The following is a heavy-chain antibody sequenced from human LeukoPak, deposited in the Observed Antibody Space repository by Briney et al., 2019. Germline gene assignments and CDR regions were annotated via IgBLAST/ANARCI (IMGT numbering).Heavy chain of an antibody. J-gene: IGHJ4*02. V-gene: IGHV4-39*07. CDR3: ARDPRDYYDSSGPDY. D-gene: IGHD3-22*01. CDR1: GGSISSSSYY. CDR2: IYYSGST. Sequence: TSETLSLTCTVSGGSISSSSYYWGWIRQPPGKGLEWIGSIYYSGSTYYNPSLKSRVTISVDTSKNQFSLKLSSVTAADTAVYYCARDPRDYYDSSGPDYWGQGTLVTVSS.